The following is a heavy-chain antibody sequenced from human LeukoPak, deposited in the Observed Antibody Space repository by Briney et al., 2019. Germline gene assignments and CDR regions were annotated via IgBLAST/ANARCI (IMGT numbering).Heavy chain of an antibody. J-gene: IGHJ5*02. D-gene: IGHD1-26*01. Sequence: PGGSLRLSCAASGFTFSNFWMSWVRQAPGKGLEWVANIKQDGSEKYCVDSVKGRFTISRDNAKNSLYLQMNSLRAEDTAVYYCAKPTYGSNNWFDPWGQRTLVTVSS. CDR2: IKQDGSEK. CDR3: AKPTYGSNNWFDP. CDR1: GFTFSNFW. V-gene: IGHV3-7*01.